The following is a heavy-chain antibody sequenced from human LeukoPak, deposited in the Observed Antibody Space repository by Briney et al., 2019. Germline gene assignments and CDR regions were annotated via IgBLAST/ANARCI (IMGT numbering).Heavy chain of an antibody. Sequence: PSETLSLTCTVSGGSISSSSYYWGWIRQPPGKGLEWIGSIYYSGSTYYNPSLKSRVTISVDTSKNQFSLKLSSVTAADTAVYYCARVYYDSISPVDYWGQGTLVTASS. CDR3: ARVYYDSISPVDY. J-gene: IGHJ4*02. V-gene: IGHV4-39*07. CDR2: IYYSGST. D-gene: IGHD3-22*01. CDR1: GGSISSSSYY.